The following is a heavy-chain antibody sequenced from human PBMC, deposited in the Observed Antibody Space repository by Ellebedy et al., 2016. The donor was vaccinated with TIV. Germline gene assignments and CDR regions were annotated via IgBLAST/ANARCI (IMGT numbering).Heavy chain of an antibody. J-gene: IGHJ3*02. V-gene: IGHV3-33*01. CDR3: ARDPVGVGPAFDI. CDR2: LWYDGSNQ. Sequence: PWGSLRLSCAASGFTFRTYAMHWVRQAPGKGLEWVAFLWYDGSNQHYADSVKGRFTISRDNSKNTVYLQMNSLRAEDTAVYYCARDPVGVGPAFDIWGQGTIVTVSS. CDR1: GFTFRTYA. D-gene: IGHD4-23*01.